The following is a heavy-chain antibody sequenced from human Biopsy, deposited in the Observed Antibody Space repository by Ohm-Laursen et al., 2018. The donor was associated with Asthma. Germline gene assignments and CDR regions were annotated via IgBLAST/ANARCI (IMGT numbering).Heavy chain of an antibody. CDR3: ARDVDLRSVY. CDR1: GFTVSRDH. J-gene: IGHJ4*02. V-gene: IGHV3-30*03. D-gene: IGHD2-15*01. Sequence: SLRLSCAASGFTVSRDHMFWVRQAPGKGLEWVAVISYDGNHKFYEDSVKGRFTISRDNSKNTLYLQVNSLRTEDTAVYYCARDVDLRSVYWGQGTLVTVSS. CDR2: ISYDGNHK.